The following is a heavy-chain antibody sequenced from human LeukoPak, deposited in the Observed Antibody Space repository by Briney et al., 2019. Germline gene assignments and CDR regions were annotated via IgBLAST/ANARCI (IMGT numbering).Heavy chain of an antibody. CDR3: ARVAAAAGNLIFDY. J-gene: IGHJ4*02. D-gene: IGHD6-13*01. Sequence: SETLSLTCTVSGGSISSGSYYWSWIRQPAGKGLEWIGRIYTSGSTNYNPSLKSRVTISVDTSKNQLSLKLSSVTAADTAVYYCARVAAAAGNLIFDYWGQGTLVTVSS. CDR1: GGSISSGSYY. CDR2: IYTSGST. V-gene: IGHV4-61*02.